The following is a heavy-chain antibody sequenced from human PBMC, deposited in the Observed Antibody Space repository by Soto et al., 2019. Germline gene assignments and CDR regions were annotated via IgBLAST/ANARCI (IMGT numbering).Heavy chain of an antibody. V-gene: IGHV3-64D*06. J-gene: IGHJ6*02. CDR1: GFTFSSYA. CDR3: VKGTPGNTGYYGMDV. D-gene: IGHD1-7*01. Sequence: EVQVVESGGGLVQPGGSLRLSCSASGFTFSSYAMHWVRQAPGRGLEYVSATSSSGVSTYYSDSVKGRFTISRDNSKNTLYLQMSSLRAEDSAVYFCVKGTPGNTGYYGMDVWGQGTTVTVSS. CDR2: TSSSGVST.